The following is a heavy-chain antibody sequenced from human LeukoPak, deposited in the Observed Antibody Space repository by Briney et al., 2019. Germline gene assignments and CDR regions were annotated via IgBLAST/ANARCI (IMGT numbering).Heavy chain of an antibody. CDR2: IYYSGSA. Sequence: SETLSLTCSVSGGSLTGTYWSWIRPPPGKGLEWIGYIYYSGSANYSPSLESRVTTSRDTSKNQFSLIMNSVTAADTAVYYCARCMTIFCPGFDYWGQGILVTVSS. V-gene: IGHV4-59*01. J-gene: IGHJ4*02. CDR3: ARCMTIFCPGFDY. D-gene: IGHD3-9*01. CDR1: GGSLTGTY.